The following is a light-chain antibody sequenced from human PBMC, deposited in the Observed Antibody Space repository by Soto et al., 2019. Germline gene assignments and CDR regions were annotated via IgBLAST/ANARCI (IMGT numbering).Light chain of an antibody. CDR3: QQYYSYPLT. CDR2: PAS. CDR1: QGISSY. Sequence: AIRMTQSPSSLSASTGDRVTITCRASQGISSYLAWYQQKPGKAPKLLIYPASTLQSGVPSRFSCSGSGTDFTLTISCLQSEDFATYYCQQYYSYPLTFGGGTKVDIK. J-gene: IGKJ4*01. V-gene: IGKV1-8*01.